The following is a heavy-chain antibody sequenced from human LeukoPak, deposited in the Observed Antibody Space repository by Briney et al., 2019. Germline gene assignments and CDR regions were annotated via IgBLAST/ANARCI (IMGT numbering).Heavy chain of an antibody. Sequence: SVKVSCKASGGTFSSYAISWVRQAPGQGLEWMGRIIPIFGTANYAQKFQGRVTITAVKSTSTAYMELSSLRSEDTAVYYCARVEGSSSSPFDYWGQGTLVTVSS. CDR2: IIPIFGTA. J-gene: IGHJ4*02. D-gene: IGHD6-6*01. CDR1: GGTFSSYA. V-gene: IGHV1-69*06. CDR3: ARVEGSSSSPFDY.